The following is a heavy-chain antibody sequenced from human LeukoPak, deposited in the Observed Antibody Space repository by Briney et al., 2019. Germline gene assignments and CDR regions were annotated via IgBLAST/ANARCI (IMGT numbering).Heavy chain of an antibody. CDR2: INTDGSTT. Sequence: GGSLRLSCAASGFTFSNSWMHWVRQAPGKGLVWVSRINTDGSTTNYADSVKGRFTISRDNAKNTLYLQMNSLRAEDTAVYYCASGYLGNGGNSRWGQGTLVTVSS. CDR1: GFTFSNSW. V-gene: IGHV3-74*01. CDR3: ASGYLGNGGNSR. J-gene: IGHJ4*02. D-gene: IGHD4-23*01.